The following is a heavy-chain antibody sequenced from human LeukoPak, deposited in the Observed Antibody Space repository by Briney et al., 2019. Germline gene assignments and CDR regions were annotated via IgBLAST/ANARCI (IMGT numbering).Heavy chain of an antibody. CDR2: IYYSGNT. CDR1: GGSLNNYY. J-gene: IGHJ6*04. V-gene: IGHV4-59*01. Sequence: SETLSLTCTVSGGSLNNYYWCWVRQPPGKGLEWIGYIYYSGNTNYNPYLTSRVTISVDASKNQCSLRRSSVTAADTAVYYCARDTHYQGRDVGGKGTAVTVPS. CDR3: ARDTHYQGRDV.